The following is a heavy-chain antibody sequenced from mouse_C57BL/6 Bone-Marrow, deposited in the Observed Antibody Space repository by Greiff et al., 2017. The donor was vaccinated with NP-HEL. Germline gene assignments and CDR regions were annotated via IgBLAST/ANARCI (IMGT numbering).Heavy chain of an antibody. CDR2: ISYDGGN. CDR1: GYSITSGYY. J-gene: IGHJ1*03. D-gene: IGHD2-4*01. CDR3: AREESMIRSYWYFDV. Sequence: ESGPGLVKPSQSLSLTCSVTGYSITSGYYGNWIRQLPGNQLEWMGYISYDGGNNYNPSLKNRTSITRDTAKNQFFLKLNSVTTEDTATYYCAREESMIRSYWYFDVWGTGTTVTVSS. V-gene: IGHV3-6*01.